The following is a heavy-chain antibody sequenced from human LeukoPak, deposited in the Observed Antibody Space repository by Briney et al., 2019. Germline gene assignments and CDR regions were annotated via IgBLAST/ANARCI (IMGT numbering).Heavy chain of an antibody. CDR1: GDSVSSISVT. Sequence: SQTLSLTCAIPGDSVSSISVTWNWIRQSPSRGLEWLGRTYYRSKWYYEYAVSVKSRINISPDTFKNQFSLQLTSVTPEDTAVYYCSLARSEYHYGMDVWGQGTTVTVSS. CDR2: TYYRSKWYY. CDR3: SLARSEYHYGMDV. J-gene: IGHJ6*02. V-gene: IGHV6-1*01.